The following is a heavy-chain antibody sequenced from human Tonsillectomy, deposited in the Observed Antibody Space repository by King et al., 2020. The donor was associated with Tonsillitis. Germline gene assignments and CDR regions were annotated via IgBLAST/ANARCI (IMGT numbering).Heavy chain of an antibody. J-gene: IGHJ4*02. CDR1: GGSISSSSYY. Sequence: LQLQESGPGLVKPSETLSLTCTVSGGSISSSSYYWGWIRQPPGKGLEWIGSIYYSGSTYYNPSLKSRVTISVGTSKNQFSLKLSSVTAADTAVYYCARLRPGIAVAGTLFDYWGQGTLVTVSS. CDR3: ARLRPGIAVAGTLFDY. V-gene: IGHV4-39*01. CDR2: IYYSGST. D-gene: IGHD6-19*01.